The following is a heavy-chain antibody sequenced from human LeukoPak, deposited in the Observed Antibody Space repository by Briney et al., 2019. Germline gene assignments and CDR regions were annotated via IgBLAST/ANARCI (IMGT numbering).Heavy chain of an antibody. Sequence: SETLSLTCTVSGGSISSYYWSWIRQPPGKGLEWIGYIYYSGSPNYNPSLKSRVTISVDTSKNQFSLKLSSVTAADTAVYYCARETPGAGHFDYWGQGSLVTVSS. J-gene: IGHJ4*02. D-gene: IGHD7-27*01. CDR1: GGSISSYY. CDR3: ARETPGAGHFDY. V-gene: IGHV4-59*01. CDR2: IYYSGSP.